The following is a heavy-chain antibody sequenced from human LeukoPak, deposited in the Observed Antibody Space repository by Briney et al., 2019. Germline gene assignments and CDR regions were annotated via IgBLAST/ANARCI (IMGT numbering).Heavy chain of an antibody. CDR1: GYTFTGYY. V-gene: IGHV1-2*02. D-gene: IGHD2-2*01. CDR2: INPNSGGT. Sequence: ASVKVSCKASGYTFTGYYMHWVRQAPGQGLEWMGWINPNSGGTNYAQKFQGRVTMTRDTSISTAYVELSRLRSDDTAVYYCARVGYCSSTSCYSEFDYWGQGTLVTVSS. J-gene: IGHJ4*02. CDR3: ARVGYCSSTSCYSEFDY.